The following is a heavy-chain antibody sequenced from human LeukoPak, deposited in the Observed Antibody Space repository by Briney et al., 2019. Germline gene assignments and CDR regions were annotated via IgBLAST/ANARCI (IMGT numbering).Heavy chain of an antibody. D-gene: IGHD6-13*01. CDR3: ARELGVSAAGNSWLDP. CDR2: ISSSSSYI. CDR1: GFTFSSYS. Sequence: GGSLRLSCAASGFTFSSYSMNWVRQAPGKGLEWVSSISSSSSYIYYADSVKGRFTISRDNAKNSLYPHEHRLRAEDTAVSHCARELGVSAAGNSWLDPWGKGTLVPSPQ. J-gene: IGHJ5*02. V-gene: IGHV3-21*01.